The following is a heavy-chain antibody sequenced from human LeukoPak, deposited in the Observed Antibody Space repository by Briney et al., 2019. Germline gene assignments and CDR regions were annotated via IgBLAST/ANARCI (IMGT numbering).Heavy chain of an antibody. CDR2: IYYSGST. J-gene: IGHJ4*02. Sequence: SETLSLTCTVSGGSISSSSYYWGWIRQPPGKGLEWIGSIYYSGSTYYNPSLKSRVTISVDTSKNQFSLKLSSVTAADTAVYYCAREHTAAAGSAWDYWGQGTLVTVSS. D-gene: IGHD6-13*01. CDR1: GGSISSSSYY. V-gene: IGHV4-39*07. CDR3: AREHTAAAGSAWDY.